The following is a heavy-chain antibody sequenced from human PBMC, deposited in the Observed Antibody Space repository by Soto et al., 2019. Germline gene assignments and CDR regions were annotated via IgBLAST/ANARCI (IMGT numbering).Heavy chain of an antibody. D-gene: IGHD3-10*01. Sequence: QITLKESGPTLVKPTQTLTLTCTFSGFSLSTSGVGVGWIRQPPGKALEWLALIYWDDDKRYSPSLKSRLTITKDTSKNQVVLTMNHMDPVDTATYYCAKYYYGSGSDSGPNDAFDIWGQGTMVTVSS. CDR2: IYWDDDK. V-gene: IGHV2-5*02. CDR3: AKYYYGSGSDSGPNDAFDI. CDR1: GFSLSTSGVG. J-gene: IGHJ3*02.